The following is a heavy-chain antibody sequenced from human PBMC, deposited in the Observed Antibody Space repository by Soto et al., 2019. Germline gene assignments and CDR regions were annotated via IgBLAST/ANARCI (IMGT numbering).Heavy chain of an antibody. CDR3: AKDLVSIFGVAPDY. J-gene: IGHJ4*02. CDR1: GFTFSSYA. Sequence: GGSLRLSCAASGFTFSSYAMSWVRQAPGKGLEWVSAISGSGGSTDYADSVKGRFTISRDNSKNTLYLQMNSLRAEDTALYYCAKDLVSIFGVAPDYWGQGTLVTLSS. D-gene: IGHD3-3*01. CDR2: ISGSGGST. V-gene: IGHV3-23*01.